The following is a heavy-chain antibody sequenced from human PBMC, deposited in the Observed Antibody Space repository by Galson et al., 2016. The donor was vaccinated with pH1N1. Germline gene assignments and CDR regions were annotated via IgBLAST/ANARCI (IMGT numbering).Heavy chain of an antibody. V-gene: IGHV1-69*05. Sequence: SVKVSCKASGGIFNNYALNWVRQAPGQGFEWMGGIVPVSGSAKYAQEFQGRVTITTNHMELRSLRSDDTGVYYCVAPGIGSYPRFDFWGPGTLITVSS. CDR2: IVPVSGSA. CDR1: GGIFNNYA. D-gene: IGHD1-26*01. J-gene: IGHJ4*02. CDR3: VAPGIGSYPRFDF.